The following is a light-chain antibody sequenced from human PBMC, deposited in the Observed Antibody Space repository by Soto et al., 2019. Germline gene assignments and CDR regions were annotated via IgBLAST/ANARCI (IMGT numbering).Light chain of an antibody. J-gene: IGLJ2*01. CDR2: RDT. V-gene: IGLV3-9*01. Sequence: SYELTQPLSVSVALGQTARITCGENNIGGKHVHWYQQKPGQAPVLVIYRDTKRPSGIPERFSGSNSGNTATLTISRAQAGDEADYYCQVWDSSTVVFGGGTNLTVL. CDR3: QVWDSSTVV. CDR1: NIGGKH.